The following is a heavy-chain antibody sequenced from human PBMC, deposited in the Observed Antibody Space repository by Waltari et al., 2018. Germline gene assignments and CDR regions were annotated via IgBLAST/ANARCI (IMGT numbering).Heavy chain of an antibody. Sequence: QVQLLESGPGLVKSSETLSLTCDVSGYAVNIGFYWGWIRQAPGEGVEWVATVYHDGTTFYNPSLKSRLSVSMDTSKNQISLTLKSVTAADTAVYYCSRQVLGYCTSAACRRLESWGQGTLVTVSS. CDR3: SRQVLGYCTSAACRRLES. J-gene: IGHJ4*02. CDR1: GYAVNIGFY. CDR2: VYHDGTT. V-gene: IGHV4-38-2*01. D-gene: IGHD2-2*03.